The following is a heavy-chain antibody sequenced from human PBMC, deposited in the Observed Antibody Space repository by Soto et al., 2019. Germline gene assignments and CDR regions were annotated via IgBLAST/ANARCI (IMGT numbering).Heavy chain of an antibody. CDR1: GYTFTSYA. V-gene: IGHV1-3*01. J-gene: IGHJ5*02. Sequence: ASVKVSCKASGYTFTSYAMHWVRQAPGQRLEWMGWINAGNGNTKYSRKFQGRVTITRDTSASTAYMELSSLRSEDTAVYYCARAPVNSGYDYWFDPWGQGTLVTVSS. D-gene: IGHD5-12*01. CDR3: ARAPVNSGYDYWFDP. CDR2: INAGNGNT.